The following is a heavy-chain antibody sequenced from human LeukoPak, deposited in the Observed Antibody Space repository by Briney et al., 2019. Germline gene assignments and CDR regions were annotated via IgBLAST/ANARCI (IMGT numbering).Heavy chain of an antibody. CDR1: GFTFSSYW. J-gene: IGHJ4*02. CDR3: ARDRSSWSTISFDY. V-gene: IGHV3-7*01. Sequence: GGSLRLSCEASGFTFSSYWMSWVRQAPGAGLEWVANIKQDGSEKYYVDFVKGRFTISRDNAKNSLYLQMNSLRAEDTAVYYCARDRSSWSTISFDYWGQGTLVTVSS. CDR2: IKQDGSEK. D-gene: IGHD6-13*01.